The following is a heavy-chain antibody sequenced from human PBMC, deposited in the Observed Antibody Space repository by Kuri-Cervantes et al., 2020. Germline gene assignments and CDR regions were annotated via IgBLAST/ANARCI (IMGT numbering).Heavy chain of an antibody. J-gene: IGHJ5*02. CDR3: ARNRVTYYDFWSAENWFDP. D-gene: IGHD3-3*01. V-gene: IGHV3-21*01. Sequence: GGSLRLSCAASGFTFSSYSMNWVRQAPGKGLEWVSSISSSSSYIYYADSVKGRFTISRDNAKNSLYLQMNSLRAEDTAVYYCARNRVTYYDFWSAENWFDPWGQGTLVTVSS. CDR1: GFTFSSYS. CDR2: ISSSSSYI.